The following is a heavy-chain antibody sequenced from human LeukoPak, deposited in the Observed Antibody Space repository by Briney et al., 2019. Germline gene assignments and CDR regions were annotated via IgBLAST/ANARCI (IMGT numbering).Heavy chain of an antibody. V-gene: IGHV3-9*01. D-gene: IGHD3-10*01. CDR1: GFTFDDYA. CDR2: ISWNSGSI. J-gene: IGHJ4*02. Sequence: GGSLRLSCAASGFTFDDYAMHWVRQAPGKGLEWVSGISWNSGSIGYADSVKGRFTISRDNTKNSLFLQLNSLRAEDTAVYYCVRDRGWYHFDLWGQGTLVTVSS. CDR3: VRDRGWYHFDL.